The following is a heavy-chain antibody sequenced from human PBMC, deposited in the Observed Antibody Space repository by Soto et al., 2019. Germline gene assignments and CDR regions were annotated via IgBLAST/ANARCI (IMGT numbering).Heavy chain of an antibody. CDR3: ARGFSGSYYQARRAIYYFDY. Sequence: GASVKVSCKASGGTFSSYAISWVRQAPGQGLEWMGGIIPIFGTANYAQKFQGRVTITADESTSTAYMELSSLRSEDTAVYYCARGFSGSYYQARRAIYYFDYWGQGTLVTVSS. J-gene: IGHJ4*02. D-gene: IGHD1-26*01. V-gene: IGHV1-69*13. CDR2: IIPIFGTA. CDR1: GGTFSSYA.